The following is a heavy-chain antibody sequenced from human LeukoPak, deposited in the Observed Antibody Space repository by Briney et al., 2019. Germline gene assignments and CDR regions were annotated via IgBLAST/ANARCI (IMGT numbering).Heavy chain of an antibody. D-gene: IGHD4-11*01. V-gene: IGHV3-21*01. Sequence: PGGSLRLSCAASGFTFSSYAMSWVRQAPGKGLERVASITSSSSHIYYADSVKGRFTISRDNAKNEVYLQMNSLRAEDTAIYYCARVMMGATVTTFHYYCMDVWGVGTTVTVSS. CDR3: ARVMMGATVTTFHYYCMDV. CDR1: GFTFSSYA. J-gene: IGHJ6*03. CDR2: ITSSSSHI.